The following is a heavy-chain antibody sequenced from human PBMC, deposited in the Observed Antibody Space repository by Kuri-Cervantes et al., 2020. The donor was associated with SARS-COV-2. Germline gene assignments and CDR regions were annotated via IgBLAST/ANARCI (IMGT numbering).Heavy chain of an antibody. D-gene: IGHD2-2*01. CDR3: AKPIVVPARPHYYYYYYMDV. V-gene: IGHV3-30*02. CDR2: IRYDGSNK. J-gene: IGHJ6*03. CDR1: GFTFSSYG. Sequence: GESLKISCAASGFTFSSYGMHWVRQAPGKGLEWVAFIRYDGSNKYYADSVKGRFTISRDNSKNTLYLQMNSLRAEDTAVYYCAKPIVVPARPHYYYYYYMDVWGKGTTVTVSS.